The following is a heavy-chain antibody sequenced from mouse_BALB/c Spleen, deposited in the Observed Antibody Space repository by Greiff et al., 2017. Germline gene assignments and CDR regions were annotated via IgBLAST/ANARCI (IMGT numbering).Heavy chain of an antibody. CDR1: GYTFTDYA. Sequence: QVQLQQSGAELVRPGVSVKISCKGSGYTFTDYAMHWVKQSHAKSLEWIGVISTYYGDASYNQKFKGKATMTVDKSSSTAYMELARLTSEDSAIYYGARSELYAYYYAMDYWGQGTSVTVSS. D-gene: IGHD2-12*01. CDR2: ISTYYGDA. CDR3: ARSELYAYYYAMDY. V-gene: IGHV1S137*01. J-gene: IGHJ4*01.